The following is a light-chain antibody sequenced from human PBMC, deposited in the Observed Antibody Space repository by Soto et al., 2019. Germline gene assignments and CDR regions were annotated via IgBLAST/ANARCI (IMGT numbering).Light chain of an antibody. Sequence: QSVLTQPPSVSGAPGQRVTISCTGSSSNIGAGYDVHWYQQLPGTAPKLLIYGNINRPSGIPDRFSGSKSGTSASLAITGLQAEVEADYYCQSYDSSLSGGVFGGGTKLTVL. J-gene: IGLJ3*02. CDR1: SSNIGAGYD. CDR3: QSYDSSLSGGV. CDR2: GNI. V-gene: IGLV1-40*01.